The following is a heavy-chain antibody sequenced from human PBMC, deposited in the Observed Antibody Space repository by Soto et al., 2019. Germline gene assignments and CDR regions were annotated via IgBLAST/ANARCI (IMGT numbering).Heavy chain of an antibody. J-gene: IGHJ4*02. CDR3: ARDNPGSGAIGFDY. Sequence: ASVKVSCKASGYTFTSYAMHWVRQAPGQRLEWMGWINAGNGNTKYSQKFQGRVTITRDTSASTAYLELSSLRSEDTAVYYCARDNPGSGAIGFDYWGQGTLVTVSS. D-gene: IGHD2-21*01. CDR2: INAGNGNT. CDR1: GYTFTSYA. V-gene: IGHV1-3*01.